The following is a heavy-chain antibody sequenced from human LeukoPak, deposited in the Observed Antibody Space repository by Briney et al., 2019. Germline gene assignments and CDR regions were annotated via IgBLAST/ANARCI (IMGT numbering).Heavy chain of an antibody. J-gene: IGHJ5*02. V-gene: IGHV3-48*02. D-gene: IGHD3-10*01. CDR3: SRAGFGESSKP. CDR2: ISRGSTTI. Sequence: GGSLRLSCAASGFTFSSYSMNWVRQAPGKGLEWVSHISRGSTTIFYADSVKGRFTVSRDDAKNSLFLQMNSLSDEDTAVYYCSRAGFGESSKPWGQGTLVTVSS. CDR1: GFTFSSYS.